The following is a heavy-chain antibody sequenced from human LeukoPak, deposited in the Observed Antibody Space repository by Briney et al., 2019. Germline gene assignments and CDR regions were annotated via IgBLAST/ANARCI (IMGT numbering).Heavy chain of an antibody. D-gene: IGHD4-17*01. V-gene: IGHV1-2*02. CDR3: ARRLDGDYELDY. CDR2: INPNSGGT. CDR1: GYTFTVYY. J-gene: IGHJ4*02. Sequence: ASVTVSCTASGYTFTVYYMHWVRQAPGQGIEWMGWINPNSGGTNYAQKFQGRVTMTRDTSISTAYMELSRLRSDDTAVYYCARRLDGDYELDYWGQGTLVTVSS.